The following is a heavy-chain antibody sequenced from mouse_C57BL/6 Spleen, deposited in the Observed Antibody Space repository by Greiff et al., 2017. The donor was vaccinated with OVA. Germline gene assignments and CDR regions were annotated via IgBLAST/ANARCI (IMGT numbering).Heavy chain of an antibody. J-gene: IGHJ2*01. CDR2: INPNNGGT. Sequence: EVQLQQSGPELVKPGASVKISCKASGYTFTDYYMNWVKQSHGKSLEWIGDINPNNGGTNYNQKLKGKATLTVDKSSSTAYMELRSLTSEDSAVYYCARTGTSFDYWGQGTTLTVSS. CDR1: GYTFTDYY. V-gene: IGHV1-26*01. D-gene: IGHD4-1*01. CDR3: ARTGTSFDY.